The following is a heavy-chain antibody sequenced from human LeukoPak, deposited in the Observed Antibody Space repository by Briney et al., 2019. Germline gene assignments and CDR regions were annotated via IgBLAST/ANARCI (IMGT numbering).Heavy chain of an antibody. D-gene: IGHD3-22*01. Sequence: SVKVSYKASGGTFSSYAISWVRQAPGQGLEWMGRIIPIFGTANYAQKFQGRVTITTDESTSTAYMELSSLRSEDTAVYYCARAPVFADSSGKDAFDIWGQGTMVTVSS. V-gene: IGHV1-69*05. CDR1: GGTFSSYA. J-gene: IGHJ3*02. CDR2: IIPIFGTA. CDR3: ARAPVFADSSGKDAFDI.